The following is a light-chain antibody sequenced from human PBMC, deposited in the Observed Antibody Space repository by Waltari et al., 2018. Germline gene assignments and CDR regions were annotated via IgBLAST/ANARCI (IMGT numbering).Light chain of an antibody. CDR3: MQALQSPFT. CDR1: QSLLSTNGFNY. V-gene: IGKV2-28*01. Sequence: DIVMTQSPLSLPVTPGEPASISCRSSQSLLSTNGFNYLDWYLQKPGQSPQLLIHVGSSRASGVPARFSGSGSGTEFTLKISRVEAEDVGVYYCMQALQSPFTFGPGTTVDIK. CDR2: VGS. J-gene: IGKJ3*01.